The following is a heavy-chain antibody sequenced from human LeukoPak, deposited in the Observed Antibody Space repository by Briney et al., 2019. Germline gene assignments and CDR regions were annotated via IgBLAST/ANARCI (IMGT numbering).Heavy chain of an antibody. CDR2: IKEDGSAR. CDR3: ARDPRDDHNSLDY. CDR1: GFIFSNYW. J-gene: IGHJ4*02. Sequence: GGSLRLSCAASGFIFSNYWMSWVRQSPEKGLEWVANIKEDGSARYYVDSVKGRFTISRDNPKNSLYLQMGSLRADDTAMYYCARDPRDDHNSLDYWGQGTQVTVSS. V-gene: IGHV3-7*03. D-gene: IGHD5-24*01.